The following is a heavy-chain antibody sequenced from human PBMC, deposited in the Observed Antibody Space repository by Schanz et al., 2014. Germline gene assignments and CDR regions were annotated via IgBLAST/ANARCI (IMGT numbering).Heavy chain of an antibody. CDR3: AREGQYYYDSTDYFDY. D-gene: IGHD3-22*01. CDR2: INPAGTFT. V-gene: IGHV3-21*01. J-gene: IGHJ4*02. Sequence: EVHLVESGGGLVKPGGSLRLSCGASGFTFSDYSMNWVRQAPGKGLEWVSRINPAGTFTNYADSVKGRFTISRDNSKNTLYLQMNNLRAEDTAVYYCAREGQYYYDSTDYFDYWGQGTLVTVSS. CDR1: GFTFSDYS.